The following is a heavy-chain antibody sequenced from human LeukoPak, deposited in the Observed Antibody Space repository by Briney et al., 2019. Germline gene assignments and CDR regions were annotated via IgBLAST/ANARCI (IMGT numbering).Heavy chain of an antibody. Sequence: GGSLRLSCAASGFTFSSYWMSWVRQAPGKGLEWVANIKQDGSEKYYVDTVKGRFTISRGNAKNSLYLQMNSLRAEGTAVYYCARDGGGDGRYYYYYYYMDVWGKGTTVTISS. V-gene: IGHV3-7*01. CDR2: IKQDGSEK. CDR1: GFTFSSYW. J-gene: IGHJ6*03. CDR3: ARDGGGDGRYYYYYYYMDV. D-gene: IGHD2-21*02.